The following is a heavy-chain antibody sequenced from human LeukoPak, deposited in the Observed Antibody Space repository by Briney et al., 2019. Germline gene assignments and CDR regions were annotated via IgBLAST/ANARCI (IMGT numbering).Heavy chain of an antibody. J-gene: IGHJ3*02. D-gene: IGHD1-26*01. CDR2: INHSGST. Sequence: SETLSLTCAVYGGSFSGYYWSWIRKPPGKGPEWIGEINHSGSTNYNPSLKSRVTISVDTSKNQFSLKLSSVTAADTAVYYCAIPWETTNAFDIWGQGTMVTVSS. CDR3: AIPWETTNAFDI. V-gene: IGHV4-34*01. CDR1: GGSFSGYY.